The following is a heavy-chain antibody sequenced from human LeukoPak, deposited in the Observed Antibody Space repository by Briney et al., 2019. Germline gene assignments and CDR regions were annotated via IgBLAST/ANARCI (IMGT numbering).Heavy chain of an antibody. Sequence: ASVKVSCKASGYTFTDYYMHWVRQAPRQGLEWMGWINPNNDDTNYAQKFQGRVTMTRDTSISTAYMELSSLTSDDTAVYYCARRGSGYGYDYWGQGTLVTVSS. CDR2: INPNNDDT. CDR1: GYTFTDYY. V-gene: IGHV1-2*02. D-gene: IGHD5-18*01. J-gene: IGHJ4*02. CDR3: ARRGSGYGYDY.